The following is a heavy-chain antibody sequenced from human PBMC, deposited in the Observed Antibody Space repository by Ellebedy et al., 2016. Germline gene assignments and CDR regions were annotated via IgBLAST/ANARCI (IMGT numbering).Heavy chain of an antibody. CDR2: IYYSGST. CDR1: GGSISSYY. V-gene: IGHV4-59*01. Sequence: SETLSLXCTVSGGSISSYYWSWIRQPPGKGLEWIGYIYYSGSTNYNPSLKSRVTISVDTSKNQFSLKLSSVTAADTAVYYCAREVVVTAIRYYYYGMDVWGQGTTVTVSS. CDR3: AREVVVTAIRYYYYGMDV. D-gene: IGHD2-21*02. J-gene: IGHJ6*02.